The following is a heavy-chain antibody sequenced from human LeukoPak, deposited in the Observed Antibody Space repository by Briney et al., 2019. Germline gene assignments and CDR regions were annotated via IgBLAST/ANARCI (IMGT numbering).Heavy chain of an antibody. CDR3: ARHDAGYSSSFPDAFDI. V-gene: IGHV4-39*01. CDR2: IYYSGST. D-gene: IGHD6-13*01. J-gene: IGHJ3*02. Sequence: PSETLSLTCTVSGGSITSNSYYWGWIRQPPGKGLEWIGSIYYSGSTYYKSSLKSRVTISVDTSKNQFSLKLSSVTAADTAVYYCARHDAGYSSSFPDAFDIWGQGTMVTVSS. CDR1: GGSITSNSYY.